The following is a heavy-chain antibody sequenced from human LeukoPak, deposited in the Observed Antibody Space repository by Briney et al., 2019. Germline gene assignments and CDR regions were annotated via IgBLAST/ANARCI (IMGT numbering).Heavy chain of an antibody. D-gene: IGHD6-13*01. J-gene: IGHJ4*02. CDR2: IKQDGSEK. Sequence: PGGSLRLSCAASGFTLIDYWMSWVRQAPGKGLEWVANIKQDGSEKNYVDSVKSRFTISRDNTKKSLYLQMNSLSVEDTAIYYCAREGILAAVDYWGQGTLVTVSP. V-gene: IGHV3-7*01. CDR3: AREGILAAVDY. CDR1: GFTLIDYW.